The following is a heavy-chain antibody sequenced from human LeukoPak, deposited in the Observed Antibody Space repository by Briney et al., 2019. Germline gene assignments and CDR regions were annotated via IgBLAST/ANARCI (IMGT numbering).Heavy chain of an antibody. V-gene: IGHV1-18*04. J-gene: IGHJ6*03. Sequence: ASVKVSCKASGYTFTGYYIHWVRQAPGQGLEWMGRISAYNGNTNYAQKLQGRVTMTTDTSTSTAYMELRSLRSDDTAVYYCARVVVVAATYYYYYMDVWGKGTTVTVSS. CDR1: GYTFTGYY. D-gene: IGHD2-15*01. CDR3: ARVVVVAATYYYYYMDV. CDR2: ISAYNGNT.